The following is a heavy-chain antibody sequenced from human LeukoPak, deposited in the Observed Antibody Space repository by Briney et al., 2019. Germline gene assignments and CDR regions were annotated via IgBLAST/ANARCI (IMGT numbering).Heavy chain of an antibody. CDR3: ARVKPGVAAAVLFDY. J-gene: IGHJ4*02. Sequence: GASVKVSCKASGYSFTNYGINWVRQATGQGLEWMGWMNPNSGNTGYAQKFQGRVTITRNTSISTAYMELSSLRSENTAVYYCARVKPGVAAAVLFDYWGQGTLVTVSS. D-gene: IGHD6-13*01. V-gene: IGHV1-8*03. CDR2: MNPNSGNT. CDR1: GYSFTNYG.